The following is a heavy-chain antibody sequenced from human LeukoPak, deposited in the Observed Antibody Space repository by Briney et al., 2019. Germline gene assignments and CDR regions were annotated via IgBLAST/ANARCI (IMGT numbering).Heavy chain of an antibody. V-gene: IGHV1-69*05. CDR3: ARDQGVRFLEWLSWFDY. J-gene: IGHJ4*02. CDR2: IIPIFGTA. Sequence: SVKVSCKASGYTFTSYAISWVRQAPGQGLEWMGGIIPIFGTANYAQKFQGRVTITTDESTSTAYMELSSLRSEDTAVYYCARDQGVRFLEWLSWFDYWGQGTLVTVSS. D-gene: IGHD3-3*01. CDR1: GYTFTSYA.